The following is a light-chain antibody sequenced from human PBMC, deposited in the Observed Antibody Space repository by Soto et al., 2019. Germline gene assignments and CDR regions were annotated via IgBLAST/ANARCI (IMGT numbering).Light chain of an antibody. Sequence: EIVLTQSPGTLSLSPGERATLSCRASQSVSSSYLAWYQQKPGQAPRLLIYGASSRATGIPYRFSGSGSGTDFTLTLSRLEPEDFAVYYCQQDGSSPLAFGGGPKVEI. J-gene: IGKJ4*01. CDR1: QSVSSSY. CDR3: QQDGSSPLA. CDR2: GAS. V-gene: IGKV3-20*01.